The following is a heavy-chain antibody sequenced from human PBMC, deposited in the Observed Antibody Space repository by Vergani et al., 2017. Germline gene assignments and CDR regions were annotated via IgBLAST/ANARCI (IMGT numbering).Heavy chain of an antibody. CDR2: MNRNSGNT. J-gene: IGHJ6*04. D-gene: IGHD6-6*01. Sequence: QVQLVQSGAEVKKPGASVKVSCKASGYTFTSYDINWVRQATGQGLEWMGWMNRNSGNTGYAQKFQGRVTMTRNTSIRTAYMELSSLRSEDTAVYYCARCPGYVVAARLAYYYYYGMDVWGKGTTVTVSS. CDR1: GYTFTSYD. CDR3: ARCPGYVVAARLAYYYYYGMDV. V-gene: IGHV1-8*01.